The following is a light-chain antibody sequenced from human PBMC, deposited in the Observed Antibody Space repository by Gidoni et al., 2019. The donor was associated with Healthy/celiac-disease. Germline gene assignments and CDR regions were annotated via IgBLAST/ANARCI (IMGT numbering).Light chain of an antibody. V-gene: IGKV3-11*01. CDR3: QQRSSWPVT. CDR1: QSVSSY. Sequence: EIVLTQSPATPSLSPGERATLSCRASQSVSSYLAWYQQKPGQAPRLLIYDASNRATGIPARFSGSGSGTDFTLTISSLEPEDFAVYYCQQRSSWPVTFGQGTKLDIK. J-gene: IGKJ2*01. CDR2: DAS.